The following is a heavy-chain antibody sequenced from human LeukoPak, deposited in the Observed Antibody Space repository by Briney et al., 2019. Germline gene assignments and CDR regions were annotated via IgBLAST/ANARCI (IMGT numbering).Heavy chain of an antibody. CDR2: ISYDGSNK. CDR3: AKTRPGDYGSGSYSSRSPYYYYGMDV. J-gene: IGHJ6*02. V-gene: IGHV3-30*18. D-gene: IGHD3-10*01. CDR1: GFTFSSYG. Sequence: GGSLRLSCAASGFTFSSYGMHWVRQAPGKGLEWVAVISYDGSNKYYADSVKGRFTISRDNSKNTLYLQMNSLRAEDTAVYYCAKTRPGDYGSGSYSSRSPYYYYGMDVWGQGTTVTVSS.